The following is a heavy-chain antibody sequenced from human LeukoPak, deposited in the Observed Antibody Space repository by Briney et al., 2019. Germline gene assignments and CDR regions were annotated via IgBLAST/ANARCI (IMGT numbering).Heavy chain of an antibody. D-gene: IGHD1-26*01. J-gene: IGHJ4*02. Sequence: SETLSLTCAVSGASITSYYWTWIRQPPGKGLEWIGYIYHTGNIKYNPSLNSRVTISIDTSKNQFSLKLSSVTAADTAVYYCAREEALGSGSFDYWGQGTLVTVSS. CDR3: AREEALGSGSFDY. V-gene: IGHV4-59*01. CDR1: GASITSYY. CDR2: IYHTGNI.